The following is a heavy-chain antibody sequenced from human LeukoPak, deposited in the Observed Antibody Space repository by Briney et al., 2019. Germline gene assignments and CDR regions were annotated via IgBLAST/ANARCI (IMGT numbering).Heavy chain of an antibody. V-gene: IGHV4-59*01. CDR3: ARGARLGAARPQYFDY. CDR1: GASITSYY. Sequence: SETLSLTCTVSGASITSYYWSWIRQPLKGLEWIGYYSGSTNYNPSLKSRATISVDTSKNQFSLKLTSVTAADTAVYYCARGARLGAARPQYFDYWGQGILVTVSS. D-gene: IGHD1-26*01. J-gene: IGHJ4*02. CDR2: YSGST.